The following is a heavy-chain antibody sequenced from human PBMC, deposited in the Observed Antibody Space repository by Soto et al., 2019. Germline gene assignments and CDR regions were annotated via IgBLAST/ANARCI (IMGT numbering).Heavy chain of an antibody. D-gene: IGHD3-10*01. CDR1: GYTFSNYW. V-gene: IGHV3-74*01. CDR2: INTDGSTT. Sequence: PGGSLRLSCAASGYTFSNYWMHWVRQAPGKGLVWVSRINTDGSTTGYADSVKGRFTISRDNAKNTLYLHMKSLRAEDTAVYYCSRDTFGPYDSCGQGTLVTVSS. J-gene: IGHJ4*02. CDR3: SRDTFGPYDS.